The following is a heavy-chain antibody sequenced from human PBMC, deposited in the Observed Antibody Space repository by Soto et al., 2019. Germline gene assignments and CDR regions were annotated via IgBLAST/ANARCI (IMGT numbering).Heavy chain of an antibody. CDR3: ATSPGFGGYYVV. Sequence: QVQLVQSGAEVKKPGSSVKVSCKASGGTFSSKYAISWVRQAPGQGFEWIGGIMPSFGTRNYAQRFQDRITLTADASMTIAHMELTSLTSQDTAVYYCATSPGFGGYYVVWGQGTLVTVSS. CDR2: IMPSFGTR. D-gene: IGHD3-10*02. CDR1: GGTFSSKYA. J-gene: IGHJ4*02. V-gene: IGHV1-69*01.